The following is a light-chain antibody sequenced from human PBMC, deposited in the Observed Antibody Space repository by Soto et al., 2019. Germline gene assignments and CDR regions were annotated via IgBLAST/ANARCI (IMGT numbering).Light chain of an antibody. J-gene: IGLJ7*01. CDR1: SSNIGAGYD. V-gene: IGLV1-40*01. Sequence: QSALTQSPSVSGAPGQRVTISCTGSSSNIGAGYDVHWYQQLPGTAPKLLIYDNNNRPSGVPDRFSGSKSGTSASLAITGLQPEDEADYYCQSYDSSLSGSVFGGGTQLTVL. CDR3: QSYDSSLSGSV. CDR2: DNN.